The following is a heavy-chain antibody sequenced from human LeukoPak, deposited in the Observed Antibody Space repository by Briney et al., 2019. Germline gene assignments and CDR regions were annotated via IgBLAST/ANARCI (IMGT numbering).Heavy chain of an antibody. CDR2: IYWNDDK. CDR3: AHRLRVLVGDAFDI. J-gene: IGHJ3*02. Sequence: SGPTLVKPTQALTLTCTFSGFSLSTSGVGVGWIRQPPGKALEWLALIYWNDDKRYSPSLKSRFTITKDTTKNQVVLTMTNMDPMDTATYYCAHRLRVLVGDAFDIWGQGTMVTVSS. D-gene: IGHD3-3*02. V-gene: IGHV2-5*01. CDR1: GFSLSTSGVG.